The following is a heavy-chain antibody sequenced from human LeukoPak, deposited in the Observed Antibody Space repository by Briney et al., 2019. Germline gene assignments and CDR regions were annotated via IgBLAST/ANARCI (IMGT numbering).Heavy chain of an antibody. CDR1: GYTLTELS. Sequence: GASVKVSCKVSGYTLTELSMHWVRQAPGKGLEWMGGFDPEDGETIYAQKFQGRVTMTEDTSTDTAYMELSSLRSEDTAVYYCAIVFKTWELLSHGSFDYWGQGTLVTVSS. CDR3: AIVFKTWELLSHGSFDY. CDR2: FDPEDGET. J-gene: IGHJ4*02. V-gene: IGHV1-24*01. D-gene: IGHD1-26*01.